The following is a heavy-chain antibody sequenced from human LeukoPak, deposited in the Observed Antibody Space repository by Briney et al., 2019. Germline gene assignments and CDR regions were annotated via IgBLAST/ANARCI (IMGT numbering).Heavy chain of an antibody. V-gene: IGHV1-69*13. J-gene: IGHJ4*02. Sequence: ASVKVSCKASGGTFSSYAISWVRQAPGQGLEWMGGVIPIFGTANYAQKFQGRVTITADESTSTAYMELSSLRSEDTAVYYCARDLSTVGSGSYSFDYWGRGTLVTVSS. CDR2: VIPIFGTA. D-gene: IGHD3-10*01. CDR3: ARDLSTVGSGSYSFDY. CDR1: GGTFSSYA.